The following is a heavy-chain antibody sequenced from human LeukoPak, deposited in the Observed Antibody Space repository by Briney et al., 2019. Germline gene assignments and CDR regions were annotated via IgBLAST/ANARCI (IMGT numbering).Heavy chain of an antibody. D-gene: IGHD2-15*01. V-gene: IGHV3-48*04. CDR1: GFTFSSYS. CDR2: ISSSGNTR. Sequence: PGGSLRLSCAASGFTFSSYSMNWVRPAPGKGLEWVSYISSSGNTRQYADSVKGRFTISRDNARNSLYLQMNSLRAEDTAVYYCASPRDQNLVVSPFDIWGQGTMVTVSS. J-gene: IGHJ3*02. CDR3: ASPRDQNLVVSPFDI.